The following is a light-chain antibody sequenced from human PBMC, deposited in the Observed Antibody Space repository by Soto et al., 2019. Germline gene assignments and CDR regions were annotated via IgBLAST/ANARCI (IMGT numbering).Light chain of an antibody. J-gene: IGKJ4*01. CDR1: QSVTSSH. CDR3: QQFGSSPLT. V-gene: IGKV3-20*01. CDR2: DAS. Sequence: EIVVTQSPGTLYLSPGERATLSCRASQSVTSSHLAWYQQKAGQAPRLLIYDASNRATGIPDRISGSGSGTDFTLTISRLDPEDSAVYYCQQFGSSPLTFGGGTKVEIK.